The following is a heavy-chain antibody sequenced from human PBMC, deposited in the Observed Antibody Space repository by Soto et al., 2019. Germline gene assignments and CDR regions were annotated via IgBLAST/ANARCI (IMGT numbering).Heavy chain of an antibody. V-gene: IGHV2-5*02. CDR3: AHFLVDFWSDNGGHYGFDP. D-gene: IGHD3-3*01. Sequence: QITLKESGPTLVKPTQTLTLTCTFSGFSLSTSGVGVDWIRQPPGKALEWLALIYWDDDKRYSPSLKSRLTITKDTSENQVVLTMTNMDPVDTATYYCAHFLVDFWSDNGGHYGFDPWGQGTLVTVSS. CDR2: IYWDDDK. J-gene: IGHJ5*02. CDR1: GFSLSTSGVG.